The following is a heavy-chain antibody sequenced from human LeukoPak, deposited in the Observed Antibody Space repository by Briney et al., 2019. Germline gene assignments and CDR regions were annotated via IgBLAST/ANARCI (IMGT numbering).Heavy chain of an antibody. CDR1: GYTFINHY. V-gene: IGHV1-46*01. D-gene: IGHD3-9*01. CDR2: IRPTDGST. J-gene: IGHJ5*02. Sequence: ASVKVSCKPSGYTFINHYIHWVRQATGQGLEWMGVIRPTDGSTSYAQNFQGRLSMTSDTSTSTAYMELSSLRSEDTAIYYCTRTINSCFDPWGQGTPVSVSS. CDR3: TRTINSCFDP.